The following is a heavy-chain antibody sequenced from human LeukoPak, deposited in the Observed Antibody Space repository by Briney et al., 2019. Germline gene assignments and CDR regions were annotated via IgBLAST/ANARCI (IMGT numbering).Heavy chain of an antibody. Sequence: GGSLRRSCAASGFTFSSYAMHWVRQAPGKGLEWVAVISYDGSNKYYADSVKGRFTISRDNSKNTLYLQMNSLRAEDTAVYYCARDRWRGWSGGYFDYWGQGTLVTVSS. CDR3: ARDRWRGWSGGYFDY. CDR2: ISYDGSNK. CDR1: GFTFSSYA. D-gene: IGHD3-3*01. J-gene: IGHJ4*02. V-gene: IGHV3-30*04.